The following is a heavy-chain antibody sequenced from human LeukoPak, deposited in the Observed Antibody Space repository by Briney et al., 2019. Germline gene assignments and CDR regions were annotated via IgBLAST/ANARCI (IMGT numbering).Heavy chain of an antibody. D-gene: IGHD3-22*01. V-gene: IGHV4-39*07. CDR1: GGSISSSTYY. CDR2: IYYSGST. Sequence: SETLSLTCIVSGGSISSSTYYWGWIRQPPGKKLEWIASIYYSGSTYYNPSLKSRVTISVDTSKNQFSLKLSSVTAADTAVYYCARDPHFYDRSAPSALYYFDYWGQGTLVTVSS. CDR3: ARDPHFYDRSAPSALYYFDY. J-gene: IGHJ4*02.